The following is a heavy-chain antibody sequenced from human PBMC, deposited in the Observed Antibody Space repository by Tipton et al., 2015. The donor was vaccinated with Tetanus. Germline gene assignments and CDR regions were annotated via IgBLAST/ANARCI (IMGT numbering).Heavy chain of an antibody. CDR1: GGSFSGYY. V-gene: IGHV4-34*01. CDR2: INDSGST. D-gene: IGHD4-17*01. CDR3: ARWETVTTKIHY. Sequence: TLSLTCAVYGGSFSGYYWNWIRQPPGKGLEWIGEINDSGSTSYNPSLKSRVTISVDTSKNQFYLNLSSVTAADTAVYYCARWETVTTKIHYWGQGTLVTVSS. J-gene: IGHJ4*02.